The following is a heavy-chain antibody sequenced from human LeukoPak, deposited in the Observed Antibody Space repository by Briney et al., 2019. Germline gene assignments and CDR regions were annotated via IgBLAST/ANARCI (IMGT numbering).Heavy chain of an antibody. J-gene: IGHJ4*02. D-gene: IGHD3-3*01. CDR1: GFTFSSFW. V-gene: IGHV3-7*03. Sequence: GGSLRLTCAASGFTFSSFWMSWVRQAPGKGLEWVANIKKDGSQKYYVDSVEGRFTISRDNAKNSLYLQMDSLRVDDTAVYYCTRVFGGYDVSDYWGQGTLVTVSS. CDR2: IKKDGSQK. CDR3: TRVFGGYDVSDY.